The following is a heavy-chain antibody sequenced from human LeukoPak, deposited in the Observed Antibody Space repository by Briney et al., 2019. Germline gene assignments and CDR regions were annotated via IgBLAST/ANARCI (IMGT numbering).Heavy chain of an antibody. D-gene: IGHD3-10*01. CDR2: ISYDGRNK. V-gene: IGHV3-30*18. CDR1: GFTFSSYG. Sequence: PGGSLRLSCAASGFTFSSYGMHWVRQAPGKGLEWVAVISYDGRNKYYADSVEGRFTISRDNSKNTLSLQMNSLKTDDTALYYCTKEGYYGSGSFPDYWGQGTLVTVSS. J-gene: IGHJ4*02. CDR3: TKEGYYGSGSFPDY.